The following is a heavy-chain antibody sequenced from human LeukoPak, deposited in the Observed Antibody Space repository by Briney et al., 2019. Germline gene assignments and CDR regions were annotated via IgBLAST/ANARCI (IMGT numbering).Heavy chain of an antibody. Sequence: GESLRLSCVASGFTFTSYAMSWVRQAPGKGLEWVSVLTGDGNTYYADSVKGRFTNSRDDSKNTLFLQMNSLRAEDTAVYFCAKVKWKLIGYFDYWGQGTLVTVSS. CDR2: LTGDGNT. V-gene: IGHV3-23*01. CDR1: GFTFTSYA. CDR3: AKVKWKLIGYFDY. D-gene: IGHD1-20*01. J-gene: IGHJ4*02.